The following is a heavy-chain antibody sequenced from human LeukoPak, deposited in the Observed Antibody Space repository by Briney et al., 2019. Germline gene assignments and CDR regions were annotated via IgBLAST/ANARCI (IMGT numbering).Heavy chain of an antibody. CDR2: ISSSSSYI. V-gene: IGHV3-21*01. CDR1: GFTFSSYS. D-gene: IGHD6-13*01. J-gene: IGHJ4*02. CDR3: ARVWVIATAGATLDY. Sequence: GGSLRLSCAASGFTFSSYSMNWVRQAPGKGLEWVSSISSSSSYIYYADSVKGRFTISRDNAKNSLYLQMNSLRAEDTAVYYCARVWVIATAGATLDYWGQGTLVTVSS.